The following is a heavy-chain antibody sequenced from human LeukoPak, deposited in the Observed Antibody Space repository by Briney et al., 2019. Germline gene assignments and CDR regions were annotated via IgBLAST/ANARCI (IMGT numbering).Heavy chain of an antibody. V-gene: IGHV4-4*07. Sequence: SEALSPTCTVSGGSISSYYWSWIRQPAGKGLEWIGRIYTSGSTNYSPSLKSRVTMSVDTSKNQFSLKLSSVTAADTAVYYCARDLAAAGTPNWFDPWGQGTLVTVSS. J-gene: IGHJ5*02. CDR2: IYTSGST. CDR1: GGSISSYY. D-gene: IGHD6-13*01. CDR3: ARDLAAAGTPNWFDP.